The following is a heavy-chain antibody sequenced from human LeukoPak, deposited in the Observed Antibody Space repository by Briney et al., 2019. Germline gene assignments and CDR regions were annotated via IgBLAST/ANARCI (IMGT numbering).Heavy chain of an antibody. CDR3: AREKQLGRYYYYGMDV. Sequence: AGGSLRLSCAASGFTFSSYSMNWVRQAPGKGLEWVSSISSSSSYIYYADSVKGRFTISRDNAKNSLYLQMNSLRAEDTAVYYCAREKQLGRYYYYGMDVWGQGTTVTVSS. CDR1: GFTFSSYS. J-gene: IGHJ6*02. D-gene: IGHD6-13*01. V-gene: IGHV3-21*01. CDR2: ISSSSSYI.